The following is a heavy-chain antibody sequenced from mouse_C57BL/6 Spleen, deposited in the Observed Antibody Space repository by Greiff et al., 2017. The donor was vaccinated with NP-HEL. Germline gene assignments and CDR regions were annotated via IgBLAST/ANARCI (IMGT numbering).Heavy chain of an antibody. D-gene: IGHD1-1*01. Sequence: VQLQQSGPGLVKPSQSLSLTCSVTGYSITSGYYWNWIRQFPGNKLEWMGYISYDGSNNYNPSLKNRISITRDTSKNQFFLKLNSVTTEDTATYYCARGKVTTVVAHFDYWGQGTTLTVSS. V-gene: IGHV3-6*01. CDR1: GYSITSGYY. CDR3: ARGKVTTVVAHFDY. CDR2: ISYDGSN. J-gene: IGHJ2*01.